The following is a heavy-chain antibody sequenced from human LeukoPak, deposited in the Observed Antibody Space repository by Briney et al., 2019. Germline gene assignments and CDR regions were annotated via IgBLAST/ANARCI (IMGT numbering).Heavy chain of an antibody. V-gene: IGHV4-4*09. Sequence: KPSGTLSLTCTVSGGSISSYYRSWIRQPPGKGLEWVGYIYSSGSTNYNPSLMTRVTISIVTSKNQFSLKLSSVTAADTAVYYCARLTDLTGSKHYYVDVWGKGTTVTVSS. CDR3: ARLTDLTGSKHYYVDV. CDR1: GGSISSYY. D-gene: IGHD3-9*01. CDR2: IYSSGST. J-gene: IGHJ6*03.